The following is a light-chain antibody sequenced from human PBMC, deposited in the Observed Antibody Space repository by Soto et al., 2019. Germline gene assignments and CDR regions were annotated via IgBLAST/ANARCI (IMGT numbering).Light chain of an antibody. CDR3: CSYGNMNIYGI. V-gene: IGLV2-11*01. CDR1: STDVGASSY. CDR2: DVT. J-gene: IGLJ2*01. Sequence: QSALSQPRSVSGSPGQSVTISCTGTSTDVGASSYVSWYQQHSEKAPKLIIYDVTERPSGVPDRFSGSKSGNTASLTISSLQAEDEADYYCCSYGNMNIYGIFGGGTQLTVL.